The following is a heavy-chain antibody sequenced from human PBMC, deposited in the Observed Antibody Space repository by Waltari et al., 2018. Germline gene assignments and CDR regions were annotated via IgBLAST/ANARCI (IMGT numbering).Heavy chain of an antibody. CDR3: AKRWAIYYFEY. V-gene: IGHV3-23*04. J-gene: IGHJ4*02. D-gene: IGHD3-9*01. CDR1: GFTFKNFA. Sequence: EVQLVESGGGLVQPGGSLILSCAASGFTFKNFAMSWVRQAPGKGRGWFSTITGSGDTFYADSVKCRFATSRDNYKNTLSLQMNSLRAEDTAVYYCAKRWAIYYFEYWGQGNLVTVSS. CDR2: ITGSGDT.